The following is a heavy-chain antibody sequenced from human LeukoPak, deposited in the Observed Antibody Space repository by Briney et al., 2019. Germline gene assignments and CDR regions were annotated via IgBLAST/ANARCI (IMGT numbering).Heavy chain of an antibody. V-gene: IGHV3-23*01. Sequence: GGSLRLSCAASGFTFNSYSLNWVRQAPGKGLEWVSAISNNGGYTYYADSVQGRFTISRDNSKSTLCLQMNSLRAEDTAVYYCAKQLGYCSDGSCYFPYWGQGTLVTVSS. J-gene: IGHJ4*02. CDR1: GFTFNSYS. D-gene: IGHD2-15*01. CDR2: ISNNGGYT. CDR3: AKQLGYCSDGSCYFPY.